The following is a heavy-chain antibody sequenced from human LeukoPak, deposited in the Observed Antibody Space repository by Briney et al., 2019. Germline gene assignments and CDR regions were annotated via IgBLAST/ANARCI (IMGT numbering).Heavy chain of an antibody. V-gene: IGHV3-48*03. CDR3: AIGLFEEQQPY. CDR2: ISSSGTTI. CDR1: GFTFSSYE. J-gene: IGHJ4*02. Sequence: GGSLRLSCAASGFTFSSYEMNWVRQAPGKGLEWVSYISSSGTTIYYADSVKGRFTISRDNAKNSLHLQMNSLRAEDTAVYYCAIGLFEEQQPYWGQGTLVTVSS. D-gene: IGHD6-13*01.